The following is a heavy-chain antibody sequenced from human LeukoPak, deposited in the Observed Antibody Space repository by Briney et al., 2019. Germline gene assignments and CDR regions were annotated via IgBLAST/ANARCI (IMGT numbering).Heavy chain of an antibody. V-gene: IGHV1-69*05. CDR1: GGTFSSYA. D-gene: IGHD2-21*02. Sequence: SVKVSCKASGGTFSSYAISWVRQAPGQGLEWMGRIIPIFGTASYAQKFQGGVTITTDESTSTAYMELSSLRSEDTAVYYCATQMTDLLNAWSWGQGTLVTVSS. CDR3: ATQMTDLLNAWS. CDR2: IIPIFGTA. J-gene: IGHJ4*02.